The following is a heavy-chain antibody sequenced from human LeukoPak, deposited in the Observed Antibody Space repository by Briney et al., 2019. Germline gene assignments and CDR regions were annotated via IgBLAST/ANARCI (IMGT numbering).Heavy chain of an antibody. D-gene: IGHD1-1*01. CDR2: IKEDRTAE. CDR1: GFSVRDFW. Sequence: GGSLRLSCAASGFSVRDFWMAWDRQAPGKGLEWVAHIKEDRTAEYYVDSVKGRFSISKDDGKNSLHLQMNSLRVEDTAVDYCVRGGWELDYWGQGTLVTVSS. CDR3: VRGGWELDY. J-gene: IGHJ4*02. V-gene: IGHV3-7*01.